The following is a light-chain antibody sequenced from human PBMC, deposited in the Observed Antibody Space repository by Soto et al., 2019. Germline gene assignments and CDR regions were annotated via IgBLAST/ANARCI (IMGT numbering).Light chain of an antibody. V-gene: IGLV2-14*01. CDR3: SSYTSSSTPCV. CDR1: SSDVGGYNY. J-gene: IGLJ1*01. CDR2: EVS. Sequence: QSALTQPASVSGSPGQSITISCTGTSSDVGGYNYVSWYQQHPGKAPKLMIYEVSNRPSGVSNRFSGSKSGNTASLTISGLQAEDVADYYCSSYTSSSTPCVFGTGTKVTVL.